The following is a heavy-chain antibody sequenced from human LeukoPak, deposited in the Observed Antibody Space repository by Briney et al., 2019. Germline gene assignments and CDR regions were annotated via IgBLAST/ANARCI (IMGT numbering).Heavy chain of an antibody. D-gene: IGHD3-22*01. CDR3: AKDWGYYDRSAISD. V-gene: IGHV3-30*02. CDR1: GFTLRTYG. CDR2: IRLDGSKK. Sequence: PGGSLRLSCAASGFTLRTYGMHWVRQAPGKGLEWVAFIRLDGSKKEYVESVKGRFTISRDNSKNTLYLQMNSLRGADTAVYYCAKDWGYYDRSAISDWGQGTLVRVSS. J-gene: IGHJ4*02.